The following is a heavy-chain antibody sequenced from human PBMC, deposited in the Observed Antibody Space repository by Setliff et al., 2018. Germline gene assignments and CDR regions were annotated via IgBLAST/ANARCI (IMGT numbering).Heavy chain of an antibody. J-gene: IGHJ4*02. CDR2: LYPSDRT. CDR3: ARDRGLQSYYFHN. CDR1: GFTVSSNY. Sequence: GESLKISCAASGFTVSSNYMSWVRQAPGKGLEWVSILYPSDRTFFADSVRGRFTISRDNSKNTVFLQLNSLRPDDTAVYFCARDRGLQSYYFHNWGQGTLVTVSS. V-gene: IGHV3-66*03. D-gene: IGHD3-16*01.